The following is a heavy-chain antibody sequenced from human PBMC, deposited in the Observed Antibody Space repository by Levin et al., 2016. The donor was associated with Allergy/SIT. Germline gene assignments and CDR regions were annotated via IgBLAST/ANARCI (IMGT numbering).Heavy chain of an antibody. Sequence: WVRQAPGQGLEWMGLVDPEDGETIYAEKFQGRVTITADTSTDTAYMELSSLRSEDTAVYYCATHMITFGGVKGHNWFDPWGQGTLVTVSS. V-gene: IGHV1-69-2*01. CDR2: VDPEDGET. D-gene: IGHD3-16*01. J-gene: IGHJ5*02. CDR3: ATHMITFGGVKGHNWFDP.